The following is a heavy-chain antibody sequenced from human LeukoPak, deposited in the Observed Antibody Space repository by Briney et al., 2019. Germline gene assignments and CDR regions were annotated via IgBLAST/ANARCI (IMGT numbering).Heavy chain of an antibody. D-gene: IGHD6-13*01. CDR2: ISSSSSYI. CDR1: GFTFSSYS. Sequence: GGSLRLSCAASGFTFSSYSMNWVRQAPGKGLEWVSSISSSSSYIYYADSVKGRFTISRDNAKNSLCLQMNSLRAEDTAVYYCARDQIAAAGTLSDYWGQGTLVTVSS. V-gene: IGHV3-21*01. J-gene: IGHJ4*02. CDR3: ARDQIAAAGTLSDY.